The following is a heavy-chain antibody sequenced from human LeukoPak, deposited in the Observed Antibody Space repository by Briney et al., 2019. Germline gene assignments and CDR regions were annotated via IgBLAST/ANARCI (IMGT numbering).Heavy chain of an antibody. V-gene: IGHV3-11*04. CDR1: GLTFSDYY. CDR2: ISSSGSTI. Sequence: GGSLRLSCAASGLTFSDYYMSWIRQAPGKGLEWVSYISSSGSTIYYADSVKGRFTISRDNAKNSLYLQMNSLRAEDTAVYYCAREPVVVITTDAFDIWGQGTMVTVSS. D-gene: IGHD3-22*01. J-gene: IGHJ3*02. CDR3: AREPVVVITTDAFDI.